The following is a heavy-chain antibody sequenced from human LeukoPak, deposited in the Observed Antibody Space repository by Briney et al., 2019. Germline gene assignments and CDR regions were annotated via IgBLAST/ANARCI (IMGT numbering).Heavy chain of an antibody. CDR3: GRHSRVLGDY. Sequence: RPSETLSLTCTVSGGSISSSSYYWGWIRQPPGKGLEWIGSIFYGGSTYYNPSLKSRVTISVDTSENQFSLKLSSVTAADTAVYSCGRHSRVLGDYWGQGTLVTVSS. D-gene: IGHD3-3*02. V-gene: IGHV4-39*01. CDR2: IFYGGST. CDR1: GGSISSSSYY. J-gene: IGHJ4*02.